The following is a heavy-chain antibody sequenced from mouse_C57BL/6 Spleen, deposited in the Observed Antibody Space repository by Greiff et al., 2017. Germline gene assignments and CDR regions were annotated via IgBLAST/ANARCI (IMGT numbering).Heavy chain of an antibody. V-gene: IGHV1-15*01. Sequence: QVQLQQSGAELVRPGASVTLSCKASGYTFTDYEMHWVKQTPVHGLEWIGAIDPETGGTAYNQKFKGKAILTADKSSSTAYMELRSLTSADSAVYYCTRATMVTTRGFDYWGRGTTPTVSS. D-gene: IGHD2-2*01. CDR2: IDPETGGT. J-gene: IGHJ2*01. CDR3: TRATMVTTRGFDY. CDR1: GYTFTDYE.